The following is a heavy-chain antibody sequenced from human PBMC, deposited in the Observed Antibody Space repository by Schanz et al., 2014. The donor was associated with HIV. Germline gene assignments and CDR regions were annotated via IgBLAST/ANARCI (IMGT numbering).Heavy chain of an antibody. D-gene: IGHD6-19*01. CDR1: GYTFTRHF. J-gene: IGHJ4*02. Sequence: QVQLVQSGAEVKKPGASVKLSCKASGYTFTRHFIHWLRQAPGQGPEWMGIINPIDGMTSYAQKPQCRVTLTRETSTSTVYMDLRSLRSEDTAVYYCARAPYTSGWYGVDYWGQGTLVTVSS. CDR2: INPIDGMT. V-gene: IGHV1-46*01. CDR3: ARAPYTSGWYGVDY.